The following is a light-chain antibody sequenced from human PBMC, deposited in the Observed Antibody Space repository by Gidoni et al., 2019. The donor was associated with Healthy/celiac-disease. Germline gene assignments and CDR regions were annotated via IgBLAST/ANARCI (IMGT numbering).Light chain of an antibody. V-gene: IGKV1-5*01. J-gene: IGKJ2*01. Sequence: DIEMTPSPSTLAASVGSSVTITCRASQSISSWLAWYQQKQGKAPKLLIYDASSLESGVPSRFSGSGSGTEFTFTISSLQSDDFATYYCQQYNSYPYTFGQGTKLEIK. CDR3: QQYNSYPYT. CDR2: DAS. CDR1: QSISSW.